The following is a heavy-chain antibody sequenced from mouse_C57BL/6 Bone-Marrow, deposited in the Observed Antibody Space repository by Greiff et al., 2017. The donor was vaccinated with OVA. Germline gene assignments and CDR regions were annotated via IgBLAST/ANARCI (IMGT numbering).Heavy chain of an antibody. CDR2: IWRGGRK. CDR3: ARYITYYAMYH. V-gene: IGHV2-5*01. D-gene: IGHD1-1*01. J-gene: IGHJ4*01. CDR1: GFSLTSYG. Sequence: QVQLKESGPGLVQPSQSLSITCTVSGFSLTSYGVHWVRQSPGKGLEWLGVIWRGGRKDYTAAFMSSLSITKDNSKRQVFFKMNNLQADDTAIYYCARYITYYAMYHWGQGTSVTVSS.